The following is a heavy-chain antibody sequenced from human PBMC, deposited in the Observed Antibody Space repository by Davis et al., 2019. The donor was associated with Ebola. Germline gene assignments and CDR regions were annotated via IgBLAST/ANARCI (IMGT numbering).Heavy chain of an antibody. J-gene: IGHJ4*02. CDR2: ISAYNGNT. Sequence: ASVKVSCKASGYTFTSYGISWVRQAPGQGLEWMGWISAYNGNTNYAQKLQGRVTMTTDTSTSTAYMELRSLRSDDTAVYYCARGAGITIPYPYPDYWGQGTLVTVSS. CDR3: ARGAGITIPYPYPDY. D-gene: IGHD3-9*01. V-gene: IGHV1-18*01. CDR1: GYTFTSYG.